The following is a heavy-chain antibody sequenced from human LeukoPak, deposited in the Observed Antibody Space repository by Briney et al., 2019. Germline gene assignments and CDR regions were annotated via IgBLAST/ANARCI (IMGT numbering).Heavy chain of an antibody. CDR1: GFTFSDYY. J-gene: IGHJ3*02. CDR3: ARGLYLGGYSYGTTDAFDI. Sequence: GGSLRLSCAASGFTFSDYYMSWIRQAPGKGLEWVSYISSSGSTICYADSVKGRFTISRDNAKNSLYLQMNSLRAEDTAVYYCARGLYLGGYSYGTTDAFDIWGQGTMVTVSS. CDR2: ISSSGSTI. D-gene: IGHD5-18*01. V-gene: IGHV3-11*01.